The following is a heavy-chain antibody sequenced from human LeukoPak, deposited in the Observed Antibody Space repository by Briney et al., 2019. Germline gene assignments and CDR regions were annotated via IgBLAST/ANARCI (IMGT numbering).Heavy chain of an antibody. Sequence: SETLSLTCAVYGGSFSGYYWSWIRQPPGKGLEWIGEINHSGSTNYNPSLKSRVTISVDTSKNQFSLKLSSVTAADTAVYYCARTRGYSYGPLFDYWGQGTLVTVPS. CDR1: GGSFSGYY. J-gene: IGHJ4*02. CDR3: ARTRGYSYGPLFDY. D-gene: IGHD5-18*01. CDR2: INHSGST. V-gene: IGHV4-34*01.